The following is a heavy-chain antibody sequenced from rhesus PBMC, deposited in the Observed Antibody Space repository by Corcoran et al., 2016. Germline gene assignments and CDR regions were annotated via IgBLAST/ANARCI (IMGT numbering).Heavy chain of an antibody. CDR2: IYGNSAST. CDR3: ARFTSTTIRYFDL. CDR1: GGSISGYYY. Sequence: QVQLQQWGEGLVKPSETLSLTCAVYGGSISGYYYWSWIRQPPGKGLEWIGYIYGNSASTNHNPSLNNRVTNSQDTSKNPFSLKLSSVTAADTAVYYCARFTSTTIRYFDLWGPGTPITNSS. J-gene: IGHJ2*01. V-gene: IGHV4-73*01. D-gene: IGHD2-2*01.